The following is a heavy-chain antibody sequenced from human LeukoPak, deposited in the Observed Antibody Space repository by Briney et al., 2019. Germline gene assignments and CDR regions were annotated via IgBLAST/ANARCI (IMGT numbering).Heavy chain of an antibody. CDR1: GFSFSTYS. Sequence: GGSLRLSCAASGFSFSTYSMNWVRQAPGKGLEWVSYISSLGSTIYYADSVKGRFTISRDNAKNSLYLQMNSLRAEDAAVYYCARGEQEMATMSIDYWGQGTLVTVSS. V-gene: IGHV3-48*01. CDR3: ARGEQEMATMSIDY. J-gene: IGHJ4*02. D-gene: IGHD5-24*01. CDR2: ISSLGSTI.